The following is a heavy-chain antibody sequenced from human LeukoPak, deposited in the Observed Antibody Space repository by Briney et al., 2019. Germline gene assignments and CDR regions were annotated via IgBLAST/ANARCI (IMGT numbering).Heavy chain of an antibody. Sequence: ASVKVSCKASGYTFIDCYTHWVRQAPGQGLEWMGWINPNSGGTNYAQKFQGRVTMTRDTSISTAYMELSRLRSDDTAVYYCARSEQSDYYDSSGYYYGYYFDYWGQGTLVTVSS. CDR3: ARSEQSDYYDSSGYYYGYYFDY. J-gene: IGHJ4*02. V-gene: IGHV1-2*02. D-gene: IGHD3-22*01. CDR1: GYTFIDCY. CDR2: INPNSGGT.